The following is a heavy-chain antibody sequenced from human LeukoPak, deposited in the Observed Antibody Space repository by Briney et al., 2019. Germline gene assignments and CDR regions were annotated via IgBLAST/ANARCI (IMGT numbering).Heavy chain of an antibody. CDR1: GFSFSSYA. Sequence: GGSLRLSCAASGFSFSSYAMSWVRQAPGKGLEWVPNIKQDGSEKYYVDSVKGRFTISRDAAKNSLYLQMSSLRAEDTAVYYCAREFFYYDSSGYYLWWFDPWGQGTLVTVSS. D-gene: IGHD3-22*01. CDR2: IKQDGSEK. V-gene: IGHV3-7*01. CDR3: AREFFYYDSSGYYLWWFDP. J-gene: IGHJ5*02.